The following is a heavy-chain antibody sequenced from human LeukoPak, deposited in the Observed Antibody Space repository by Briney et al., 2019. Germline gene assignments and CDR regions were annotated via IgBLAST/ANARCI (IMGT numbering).Heavy chain of an antibody. CDR1: GGSISSHY. Sequence: PSETLSLTCTVSGGSISSHYWSWIRQPSGKGLEWIGYIYYSGSTNYNPSLKSRVTISVDTSKNQFSLKLSSVTAAHTAVYYCARVVDSSSLFDYWGQGTLVTVSS. J-gene: IGHJ4*02. CDR3: ARVVDSSSLFDY. D-gene: IGHD6-13*01. CDR2: IYYSGST. V-gene: IGHV4-59*11.